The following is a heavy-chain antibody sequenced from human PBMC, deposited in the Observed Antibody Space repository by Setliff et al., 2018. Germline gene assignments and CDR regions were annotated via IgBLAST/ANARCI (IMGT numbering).Heavy chain of an antibody. D-gene: IGHD2-2*01. CDR3: ARSENCFSTHCSPYDY. CDR1: GFTFDDYG. Sequence: PGGSLRLSCAASGFTFDDYGMSWVRQAPGKGLEWVSGINWNGVKTDYAESLKGRFAISRDNAKNSLYLQMNSLRAEDTATYYCARSENCFSTHCSPYDYWGQGTLVTVSS. V-gene: IGHV3-20*04. CDR2: INWNGVKT. J-gene: IGHJ4*02.